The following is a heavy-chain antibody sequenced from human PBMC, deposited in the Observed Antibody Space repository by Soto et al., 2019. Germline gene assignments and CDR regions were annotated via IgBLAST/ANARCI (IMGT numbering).Heavy chain of an antibody. CDR2: IYTSGST. CDR1: GGSISSYY. V-gene: IGHV4-4*07. Sequence: QVQLQESGPGLVKPSETLSLTCTVSGGSISSYYWSWIRQPAGKGLEWIGRIYTSGSTNYNPSLKSRVTMSVDTSKNQFYLKLSSVTAADTAVYYCARDLVFAPQCNGSGYYYGMDVWGQGTTVTVSS. D-gene: IGHD3-10*01. CDR3: ARDLVFAPQCNGSGYYYGMDV. J-gene: IGHJ6*02.